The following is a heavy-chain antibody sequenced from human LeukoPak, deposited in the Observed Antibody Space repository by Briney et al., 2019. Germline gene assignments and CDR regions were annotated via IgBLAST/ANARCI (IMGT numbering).Heavy chain of an antibody. V-gene: IGHV3-30*03. D-gene: IGHD2-15*01. J-gene: IGHJ6*02. Sequence: GGFLRLSCAASGFTFSSYGMHWVRQAPGKGLEWVAVISYDGSNKYYADSVKGRFTISRDNSKNTLYLQMNSLRAEDTAVYYCARGGYCSGGSCYSEFYYYGMDVWGQGTTVTVSS. CDR3: ARGGYCSGGSCYSEFYYYGMDV. CDR2: ISYDGSNK. CDR1: GFTFSSYG.